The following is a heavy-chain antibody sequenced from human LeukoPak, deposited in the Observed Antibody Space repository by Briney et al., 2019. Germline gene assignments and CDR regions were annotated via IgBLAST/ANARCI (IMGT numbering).Heavy chain of an antibody. CDR1: GYTLTELS. Sequence: ASAKDSCKVSGYTLTELSMHWVRHAPGKRPEWMGGFDPEDGETIYAQKFQSRVTMTEDTSTDTAYMELSSLRSEDTAVYYCATRTVRDAFDIWGQGTMVTVSS. D-gene: IGHD4-17*01. CDR3: ATRTVRDAFDI. J-gene: IGHJ3*02. V-gene: IGHV1-24*01. CDR2: FDPEDGET.